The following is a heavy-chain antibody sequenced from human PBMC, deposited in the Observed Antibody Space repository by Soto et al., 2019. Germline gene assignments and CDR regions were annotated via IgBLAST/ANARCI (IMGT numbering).Heavy chain of an antibody. Sequence: SETLSLTCTVSGGSISSSSYYWGWIRQPPGKGLEWIGSIYYSGSTYYNPSLKSRVTISVDTSKNQFSLKLSSVTAADTAVYYCARRYDRYEGNGYDSGLDYFDYWGQGTLVTVSS. CDR3: ARRYDRYEGNGYDSGLDYFDY. J-gene: IGHJ4*02. D-gene: IGHD5-12*01. CDR2: IYYSGST. V-gene: IGHV4-39*01. CDR1: GGSISSSSYY.